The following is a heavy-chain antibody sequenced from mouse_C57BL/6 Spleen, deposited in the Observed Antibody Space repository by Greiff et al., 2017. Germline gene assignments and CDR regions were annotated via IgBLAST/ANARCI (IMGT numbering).Heavy chain of an antibody. CDR3: ARLGGAGSYDSMDY. Sequence: QVQLQQSGPELVKPGASVKISCKASGYAFSSSWMNWVKQRPGKGLEWIGRIYPGDGATNYNAKFTGKATLTADKSSSTAYMQRSSLTSEDSAVYFCARLGGAGSYDSMDYWGQGTSVTVSS. D-gene: IGHD3-2*02. J-gene: IGHJ4*01. CDR1: GYAFSSSW. V-gene: IGHV1-82*01. CDR2: IYPGDGAT.